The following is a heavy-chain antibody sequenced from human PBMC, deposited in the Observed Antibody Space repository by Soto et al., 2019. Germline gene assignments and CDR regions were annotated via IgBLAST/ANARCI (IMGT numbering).Heavy chain of an antibody. J-gene: IGHJ5*02. D-gene: IGHD3-16*01. CDR3: ARFTSWGGWFDP. Sequence: SETLSLTCTVSGGSISSYYWSWIRQPPGKGLEWIGYIYYSGSTNYNPSLKSRVTISVDTSKNQFSLKLSSVTAADTAVYYCARFTSWGGWFDPWGQGTLVTVS. V-gene: IGHV4-59*08. CDR2: IYYSGST. CDR1: GGSISSYY.